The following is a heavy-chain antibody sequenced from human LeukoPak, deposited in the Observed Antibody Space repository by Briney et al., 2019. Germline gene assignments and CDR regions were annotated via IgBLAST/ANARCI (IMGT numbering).Heavy chain of an antibody. CDR1: GFTFSSYA. D-gene: IGHD2-15*01. V-gene: IGHV3-30-3*02. Sequence: LPGRSLRLSCAASGFTFSSYAMHWVRQAPGKGLEWVAVISYDGSNKYYADSVKGRFTISRDNSKNTLYLQMNSLRAEDTAVYYCAKEYCSGGSCYLSRDAFDIWGQGTMVTVSS. CDR3: AKEYCSGGSCYLSRDAFDI. CDR2: ISYDGSNK. J-gene: IGHJ3*02.